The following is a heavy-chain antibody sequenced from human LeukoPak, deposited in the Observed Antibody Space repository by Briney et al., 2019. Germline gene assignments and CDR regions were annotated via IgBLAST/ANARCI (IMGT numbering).Heavy chain of an antibody. V-gene: IGHV1-24*01. D-gene: IGHD2-8*01. CDR2: FDPEDGET. CDR3: ATTKGPRMRFDP. CDR1: GYTLTELS. Sequence: ASVKVYCKVSGYTLTELSMHWVRQAPGKGLEWMGGFDPEDGETIYAQKFQGRATMTEDTSTDTAYMELSSLRSEDTAVYYCATTKGPRMRFDPWGQGTLVTVSS. J-gene: IGHJ5*02.